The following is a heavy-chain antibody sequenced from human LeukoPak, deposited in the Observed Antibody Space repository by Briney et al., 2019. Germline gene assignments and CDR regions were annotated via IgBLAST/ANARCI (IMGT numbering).Heavy chain of an antibody. Sequence: GGSLRLSCAASGFTFTSYAMNWVRQAPGKGLEWVSSISDSSGSTYYADSVKGRFTISRDNSKNTLYLQMNSLRAEDTAVYYCATEPGIAAAWGYYYYGMDVWGQGTTVTVSS. D-gene: IGHD6-13*01. J-gene: IGHJ6*02. CDR1: GFTFTSYA. V-gene: IGHV3-23*01. CDR3: ATEPGIAAAWGYYYYGMDV. CDR2: ISDSSGST.